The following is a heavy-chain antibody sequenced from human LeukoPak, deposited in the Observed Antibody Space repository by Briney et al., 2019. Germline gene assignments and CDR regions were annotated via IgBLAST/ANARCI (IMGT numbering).Heavy chain of an antibody. CDR3: ARSEITMVRGVIRTTKYYMDV. CDR2: IVPIFGTA. V-gene: IGHV1-69*05. D-gene: IGHD3-10*01. J-gene: IGHJ6*03. Sequence: GASVKVSCKASGGTFSSYSLSWVRQAPGQGLEWMGGIVPIFGTADYAQKFQGRATITTDDAASTVYLELTGLTSDDTAVYYCARSEITMVRGVIRTTKYYMDVWGKGTTVGVSS. CDR1: GGTFSSYS.